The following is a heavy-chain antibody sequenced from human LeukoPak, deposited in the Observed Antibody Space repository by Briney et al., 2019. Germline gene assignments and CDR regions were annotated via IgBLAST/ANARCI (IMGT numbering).Heavy chain of an antibody. Sequence: PGGSLRLSCAASGFTFSSYSMNWVRQAPGKGLEWVSSISSSSSYIYYADSVKGRFTISRDNAKNSLYLQMNGLRAEDTAVYYCARDLGLRNNWFDPWGQGTLVTVSS. CDR2: ISSSSSYI. CDR1: GFTFSSYS. J-gene: IGHJ5*02. V-gene: IGHV3-21*01. CDR3: ARDLGLRNNWFDP.